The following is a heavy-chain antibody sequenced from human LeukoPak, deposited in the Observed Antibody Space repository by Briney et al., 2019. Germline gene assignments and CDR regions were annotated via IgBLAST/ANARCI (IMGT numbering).Heavy chain of an antibody. CDR1: GFTFSSDA. D-gene: IGHD3-9*01. J-gene: IGHJ4*02. CDR3: ASSPVGYDILTGYPGG. CDR2: ISGSGGST. V-gene: IGHV3-23*01. Sequence: GGSLRLSCAASGFTFSSDAMSWVRQAPGKGLEWGSAISGSGGSTYYADSVKGRFTISRDNSKNTLYLQMNSLRAEDRAVYYCASSPVGYDILTGYPGGWGQGTLVTVSS.